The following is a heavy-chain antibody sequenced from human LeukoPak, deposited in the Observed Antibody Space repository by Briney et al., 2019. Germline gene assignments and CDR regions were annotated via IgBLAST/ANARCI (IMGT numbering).Heavy chain of an antibody. V-gene: IGHV4-61*02. Sequence: SETLSLTCTVSGGSISSGSYYWGWIRRPAGKGLEWIGRIYTSGSTNYNPSLKSRVTISVDKSKNQFSLKLSSVTAADTAVYYCARATVTNLLDYWGQGTLVTVSS. CDR2: IYTSGST. D-gene: IGHD4-17*01. J-gene: IGHJ4*02. CDR3: ARATVTNLLDY. CDR1: GGSISSGSYY.